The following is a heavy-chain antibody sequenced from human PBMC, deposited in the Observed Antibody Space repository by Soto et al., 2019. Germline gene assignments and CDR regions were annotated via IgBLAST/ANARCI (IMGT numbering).Heavy chain of an antibody. CDR3: ARDTDVGVLSRGQYFDY. J-gene: IGHJ4*02. CDR2: IIPILGIA. V-gene: IGHV1-69*08. D-gene: IGHD6-25*01. Sequence: QVQLVQSGAEVKKPGSSVKVSCKASGGTFSSYTISWVRQAPGQGLEWMGRIIPILGIANYAQKFQGRVTITADKSTSTAYMELSSLRAEDTAVYYCARDTDVGVLSRGQYFDYWGQGTLVTVSS. CDR1: GGTFSSYT.